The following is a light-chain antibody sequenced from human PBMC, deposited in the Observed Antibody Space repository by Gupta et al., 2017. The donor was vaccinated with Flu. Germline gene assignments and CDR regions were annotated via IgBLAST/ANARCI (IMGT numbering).Light chain of an antibody. V-gene: IGLV2-14*01. J-gene: IGLJ2*01. CDR1: SSDVGGYNY. CDR2: YVS. Sequence: QSALTQPASVSGSPGQSITISCTGTSSDVGGYNYVSWYQQHPGKAPKLMIYYVSNRPSGVSKRFAGSKAGNTASRTIXGXQAEEEXDYYGTSSKSSSTRVVFGGGTKLTVL. CDR3: TSSKSSSTRVV.